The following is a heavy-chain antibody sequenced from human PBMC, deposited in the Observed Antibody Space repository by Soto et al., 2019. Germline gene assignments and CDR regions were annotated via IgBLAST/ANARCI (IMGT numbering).Heavy chain of an antibody. D-gene: IGHD3-22*01. CDR1: GFTFSSYA. CDR2: ISYDGSNK. J-gene: IGHJ4*02. V-gene: IGHV3-30-3*01. CDR3: ARDGSPYYYDSSGYYSYYFDY. Sequence: QVQLVESGGGVVQPGRSLRLSCAASGFTFSSYAMHWVRQAPGKGLEWVAFISYDGSNKYYADSVKGRFTISRDNSKNTLDLQRNSQRAEDTAGYYCARDGSPYYYDSSGYYSYYFDYWGQGTLVTVSS.